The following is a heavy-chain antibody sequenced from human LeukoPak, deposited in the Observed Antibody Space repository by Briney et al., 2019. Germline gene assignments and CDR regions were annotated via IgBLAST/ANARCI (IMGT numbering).Heavy chain of an antibody. D-gene: IGHD3-10*01. J-gene: IGHJ5*02. CDR2: IYYSGAT. CDR3: ARGQGSYYYGSGSRKRSNWFGP. CDR1: GGSISNYF. Sequence: SETLSLTCTVSGGSISNYFWSWVRQPPGKGLEWIGYIYYSGATNYSPSLRSRLTISVDTSKNQFSLKLSSVTAADTAVYYCARGQGSYYYGSGSRKRSNWFGPWGQGTLVTVSS. V-gene: IGHV4-59*12.